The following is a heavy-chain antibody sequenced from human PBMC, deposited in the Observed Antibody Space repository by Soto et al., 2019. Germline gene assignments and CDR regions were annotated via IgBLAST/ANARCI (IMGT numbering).Heavy chain of an antibody. D-gene: IGHD1-26*01. CDR1: GYTFTGYY. J-gene: IGHJ6*02. V-gene: IGHV1-2*02. CDR2: INPNRGGT. CDR3: ARDRALNGMDV. Sequence: QVQLVQSGAEVKKPGASVKVSCKASGYTFTGYYMHWVRQAPGQGLEWMGWINPNRGGTNYPQKFQGRVTMTRDTSLGTAYMELSRLRSDDTAVYYCARDRALNGMDVWGQGNTVAVSS.